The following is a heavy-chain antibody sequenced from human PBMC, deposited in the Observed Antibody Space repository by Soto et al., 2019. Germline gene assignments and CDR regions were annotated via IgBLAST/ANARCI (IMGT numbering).Heavy chain of an antibody. CDR3: ARHEGSGYYDSSGYWFDP. CDR2: IYYSGST. V-gene: IGHV4-39*01. Sequence: QLQLQESGPGLVKPSETLSLTCTVSGGSISSSSYYWGWIRQPPGKGLEWIGSIYYSGSTYYNPSPKSRVPISVDTSNNHFSLKLSSVTAADTAVYYCARHEGSGYYDSSGYWFDPWGQGTLVTVSS. CDR1: GGSISSSSYY. D-gene: IGHD3-22*01. J-gene: IGHJ5*02.